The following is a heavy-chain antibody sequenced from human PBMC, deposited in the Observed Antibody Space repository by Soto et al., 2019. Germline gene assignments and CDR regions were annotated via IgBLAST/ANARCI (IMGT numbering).Heavy chain of an antibody. D-gene: IGHD2-2*01. Sequence: GASVKASCKASGYTFTSYAMHWVRQAPGQRLEWMGWINAGNGNTKYSQKFQGRVTITRDTSASTAYMELSSLRSEDTAVYYCARVAKIVVVPAAMGLYYYYMDVWGKGTTVTVSS. CDR2: INAGNGNT. J-gene: IGHJ6*03. CDR3: ARVAKIVVVPAAMGLYYYYMDV. V-gene: IGHV1-3*01. CDR1: GYTFTSYA.